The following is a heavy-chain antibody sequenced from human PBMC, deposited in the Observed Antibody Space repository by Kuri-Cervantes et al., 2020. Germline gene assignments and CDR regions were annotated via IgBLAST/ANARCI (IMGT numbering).Heavy chain of an antibody. J-gene: IGHJ2*01. Sequence: SETLSLTSAVYGGSFSGYYWSWIRQPPGKGLEWIGKINHSGSTNYNPSLKSRVTISVDTSKNQFSLKLNSVTAADTAVYYCARGKQGPRCFDLWGRGTLVTVSS. CDR2: INHSGST. CDR1: GGSFSGYY. CDR3: ARGKQGPRCFDL. V-gene: IGHV4-34*01.